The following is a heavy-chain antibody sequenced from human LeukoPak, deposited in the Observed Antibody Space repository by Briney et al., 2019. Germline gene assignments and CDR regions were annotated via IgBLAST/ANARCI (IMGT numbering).Heavy chain of an antibody. CDR3: ARARGYYDREFDY. Sequence: ASVKVSCKASGYTFIGYYMHWVRQAPVQGLEWMGWINPNSGGTNYAQKFQGRVTMTRDTSISTAYMELSRLRSDDTAVYYCARARGYYDREFDYWGQGTLVTVSS. V-gene: IGHV1-2*02. D-gene: IGHD3-22*01. CDR1: GYTFIGYY. J-gene: IGHJ4*02. CDR2: INPNSGGT.